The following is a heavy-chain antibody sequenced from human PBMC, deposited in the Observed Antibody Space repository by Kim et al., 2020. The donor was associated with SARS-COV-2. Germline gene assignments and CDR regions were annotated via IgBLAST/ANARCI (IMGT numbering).Heavy chain of an antibody. D-gene: IGHD3-22*01. J-gene: IGHJ5*02. CDR3: ARDQNRIHYYDSSGYYQEYNWFDP. CDR2: IYTSGST. CDR1: GGSISSGSYY. V-gene: IGHV4-61*02. Sequence: SETLSLTCTVSGGSISSGSYYWSWIRQPAGKGLEWIGRIYTSGSTNYNPSLKSRVTISVDTSKNQFSLKLSSVTAADTAVYYCARDQNRIHYYDSSGYYQEYNWFDPWGQGTLVTVSS.